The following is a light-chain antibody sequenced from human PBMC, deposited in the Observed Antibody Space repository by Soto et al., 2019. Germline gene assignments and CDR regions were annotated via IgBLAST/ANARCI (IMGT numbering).Light chain of an antibody. CDR2: EGT. Sequence: QSALTQPDSVSGSPGQSITISCTGSNNVGSFDLVSWYQLRPGKAPKLLIYEGTKRPSDISYRFSGSNSCNTASLTISGLQPEDEADYCCCTYAGSSTSVVFGAGTKLTVL. V-gene: IGLV2-23*01. J-gene: IGLJ3*02. CDR1: NNVGSFDL. CDR3: CTYAGSSTSVV.